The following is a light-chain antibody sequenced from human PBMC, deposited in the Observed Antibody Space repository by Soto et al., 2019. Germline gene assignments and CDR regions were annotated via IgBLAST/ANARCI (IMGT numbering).Light chain of an antibody. V-gene: IGKV3-20*01. CDR3: QQYGSPPYT. CDR2: DAS. CDR1: QSVSSSY. Sequence: EIVLTQSPGTLSLSPGERATLSCRASQSVSSSYIAWFQQKPGQAPRLLIYDASSRPTGIPDRFSGSGSGTEFTLTISRLEPEDFAVYYCQQYGSPPYTFGQGTKLEIK. J-gene: IGKJ2*01.